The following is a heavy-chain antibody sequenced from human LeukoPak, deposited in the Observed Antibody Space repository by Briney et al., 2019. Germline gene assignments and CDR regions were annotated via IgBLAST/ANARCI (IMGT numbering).Heavy chain of an antibody. J-gene: IGHJ5*02. CDR2: IYYSGST. CDR3: ARTPSLYDFWSGTQEMINWFDP. Sequence: PSQTLSLTRTVSGGSISSGDYYWSWIRQPPGKGLEWIGYIYYSGSTYYNPSLKSRVTISVDTSKNQFSLKLSSVTAADTAVYYCARTPSLYDFWSGTQEMINWFDPWGQGTLVTVSS. D-gene: IGHD3-3*01. V-gene: IGHV4-30-4*01. CDR1: GGSISSGDYY.